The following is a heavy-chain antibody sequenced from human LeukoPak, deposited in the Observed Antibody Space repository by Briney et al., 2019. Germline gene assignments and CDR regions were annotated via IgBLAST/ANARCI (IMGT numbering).Heavy chain of an antibody. Sequence: GGSLRLSCAASGFTFSSYFMNWVRQAPGKGLEWVSSISSSSYIYYADSVKGRFTISRDNAKNSLYLQMSSLRAEDTAVHYCARDSTASSTVRGVLGYWGQGTLVTVSS. D-gene: IGHD3-10*01. CDR3: ARDSTASSTVRGVLGY. J-gene: IGHJ4*02. CDR2: ISSSSYI. CDR1: GFTFSSYF. V-gene: IGHV3-21*01.